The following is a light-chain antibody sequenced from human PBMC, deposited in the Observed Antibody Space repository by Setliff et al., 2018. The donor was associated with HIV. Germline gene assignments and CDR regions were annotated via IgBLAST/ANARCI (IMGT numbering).Light chain of an antibody. J-gene: IGLJ1*01. CDR3: SSYTSSNTYV. Sequence: QSALTQPASVSGSPGQSITISCTGASSDFGGYNYVSWYEQHPGKAPKLMIYDVSKRPSGVSNRFSGSKSGNTASLTISGLQAEDEADYYCSSYTSSNTYVFGTGTKVTVL. V-gene: IGLV2-14*03. CDR2: DVS. CDR1: SSDFGGYNY.